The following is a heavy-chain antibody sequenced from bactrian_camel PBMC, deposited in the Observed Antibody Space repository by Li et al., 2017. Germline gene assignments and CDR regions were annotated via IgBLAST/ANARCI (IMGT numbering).Heavy chain of an antibody. Sequence: QLVESGGGSVQTGGSLRLSCTASGLTSSHYCMAWLRQLPGKEREGVATIYIGGGATYYADSAKGRFTISQDYAKNTVYLQMNSLKPEDTAMYYCAARGPYCYTKLSVRDFTYWGQGTQVTVS. CDR3: AARGPYCYTKLSVRDFTY. J-gene: IGHJ6*01. D-gene: IGHD2*01. V-gene: IGHV3S25*01. CDR1: GLTSSHYC. CDR2: IYIGGGAT.